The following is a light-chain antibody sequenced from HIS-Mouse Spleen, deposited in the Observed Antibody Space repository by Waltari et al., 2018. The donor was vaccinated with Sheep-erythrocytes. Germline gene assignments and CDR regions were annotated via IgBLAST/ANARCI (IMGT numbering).Light chain of an antibody. CDR3: QQANSFPIT. V-gene: IGKV1-12*01. J-gene: IGKJ5*01. CDR2: AAS. CDR1: QGISSW. Sequence: DTQMTKSPSSVSASVGDRFTITCRASQGISSWLDWYQQKPGKAPKLLIYAASSLQSGVPSRFSGSGSGTDFTLTISSLQPEDFATYYCQQANSFPITFGQGTRLEIK.